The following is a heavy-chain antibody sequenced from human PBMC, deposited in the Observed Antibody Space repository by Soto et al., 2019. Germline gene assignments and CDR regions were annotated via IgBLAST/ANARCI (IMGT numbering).Heavy chain of an antibody. CDR2: ISSSSSTI. D-gene: IGHD3-22*01. CDR1: GFTFSSYS. J-gene: IGHJ6*02. V-gene: IGHV3-48*02. Sequence: EVQLVESGGGLVQPGGSLRLSCAASGFTFSSYSMNWVRQAPGKGLEWVSYISSSSSTIYYADSVKGRFTISRDNAKNSLYLQMNSLRDEDTAVYYCARDGWNDSSGYYYTYYYYGMDVWGQGTTVTVSS. CDR3: ARDGWNDSSGYYYTYYYYGMDV.